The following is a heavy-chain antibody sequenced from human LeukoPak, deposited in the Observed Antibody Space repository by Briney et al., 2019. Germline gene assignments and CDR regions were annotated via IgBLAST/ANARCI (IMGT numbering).Heavy chain of an antibody. J-gene: IGHJ4*02. CDR1: GYTFTSYG. D-gene: IGHD5-18*01. V-gene: IGHV1-18*01. CDR2: ISAYNGNT. Sequence: ASVKVSCKASGYTFTSYGISWVRQAPGQGLEWMGWISAYNGNTNYAQKLQGRVTMTTDTSTSTAYMELRSLRSDDTAVYYCARDRRRYSYGFLYIDYWGQGTLVTVSS. CDR3: ARDRRRYSYGFLYIDY.